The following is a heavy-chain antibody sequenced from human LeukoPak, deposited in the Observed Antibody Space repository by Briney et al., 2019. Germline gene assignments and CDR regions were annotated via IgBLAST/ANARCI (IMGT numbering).Heavy chain of an antibody. CDR1: GYTFTSHG. CDR3: ARQYYYDSSGYYTPEDWYFDL. CDR2: ISVYNGNT. V-gene: IGHV1-18*01. D-gene: IGHD3-22*01. Sequence: ASVKFSCKASGYTFTSHGITWVRQAPGQGLEWMGWISVYNGNTNYAQKLQGRVTMTTDTSTSTAYMELRSLRSDDTAVYYCARQYYYDSSGYYTPEDWYFDLWGRGTLVTVSS. J-gene: IGHJ2*01.